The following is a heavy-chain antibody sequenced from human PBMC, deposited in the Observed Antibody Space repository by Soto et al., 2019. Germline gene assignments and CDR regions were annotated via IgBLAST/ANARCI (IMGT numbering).Heavy chain of an antibody. V-gene: IGHV4-39*01. CDR1: GGSISSSSYY. Sequence: PSETLSLTCTVSGGSISSSSYYWGWIRQPPGKGLEWIGSIYYSGSTYYNPSLKSRVTISVDTSKNQFSLKLSSVTAADTAVYYCARRRFMVRGVNDAFDIWGQGTMVTVSS. J-gene: IGHJ3*02. CDR3: ARRRFMVRGVNDAFDI. D-gene: IGHD3-10*01. CDR2: IYYSGST.